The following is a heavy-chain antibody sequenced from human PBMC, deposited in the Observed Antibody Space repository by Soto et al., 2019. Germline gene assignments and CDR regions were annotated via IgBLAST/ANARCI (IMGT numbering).Heavy chain of an antibody. CDR3: ATHYCSGGSCYRNYYYGMDV. Sequence: GASVKVSCKASGYTFISYGISWVRQAPGKGLEWMGGFDPEDGETIYAQKFQGRVTMTEDTSTDTAYMELSSLRSEDTAVYYCATHYCSGGSCYRNYYYGMDVWGQGTTVTVSS. V-gene: IGHV1-24*01. J-gene: IGHJ6*02. D-gene: IGHD2-15*01. CDR1: GYTFISYG. CDR2: FDPEDGET.